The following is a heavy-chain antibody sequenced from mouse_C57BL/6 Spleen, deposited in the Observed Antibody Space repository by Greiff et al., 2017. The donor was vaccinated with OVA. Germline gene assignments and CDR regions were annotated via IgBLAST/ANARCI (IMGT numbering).Heavy chain of an antibody. CDR2: IRNKANNHAT. Sequence: EVKVVESGGGLVQPGGSMKLSCAASGFTFSDAWMDWVRQSPEKGLEWVPEIRNKANNHATYYAESVKGRFTISRDDSKSSVYLQMNSLRAEDTGIYYCTIYYYGGFAYWGQGTLVTVSA. D-gene: IGHD1-1*01. J-gene: IGHJ3*01. V-gene: IGHV6-6*01. CDR1: GFTFSDAW. CDR3: TIYYYGGFAY.